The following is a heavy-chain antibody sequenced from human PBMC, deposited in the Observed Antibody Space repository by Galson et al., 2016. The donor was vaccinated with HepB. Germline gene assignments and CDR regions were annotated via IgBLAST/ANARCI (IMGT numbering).Heavy chain of an antibody. CDR3: ARDFYYYHSVNSNPYYNYYYMDV. CDR2: IWYDGSNK. CDR1: GFTFSSYG. D-gene: IGHD3-10*01. V-gene: IGHV3-33*01. Sequence: SLRLSCATSGFTFSSYGMHWVRQAPGKGLEWVAAIWYDGSNKYYADSVKGRFTISRDNSRKTLYLQMDSLRAEDTAMYYCARDFYYYHSVNSNPYYNYYYMDVWGKGTTVTVSS. J-gene: IGHJ6*03.